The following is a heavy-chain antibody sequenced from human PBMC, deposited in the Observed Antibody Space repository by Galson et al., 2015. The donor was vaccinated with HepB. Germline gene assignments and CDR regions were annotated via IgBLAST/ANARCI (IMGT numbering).Heavy chain of an antibody. J-gene: IGHJ4*02. Sequence: SVKVSCKASGGTFSSYAISWVRQAPGQGLEWMGRIIPILGIANYAQKFQGRVTITADKSTSTAYMELSSLRSEDTAVYYCARDRGYSSSWYRGWGQGTLVTVSS. CDR3: ARDRGYSSSWYRG. CDR1: GGTFSSYA. D-gene: IGHD6-13*01. CDR2: IIPILGIA. V-gene: IGHV1-69*04.